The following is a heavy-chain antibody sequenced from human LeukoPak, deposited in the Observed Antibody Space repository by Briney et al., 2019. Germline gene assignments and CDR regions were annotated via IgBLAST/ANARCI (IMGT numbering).Heavy chain of an antibody. D-gene: IGHD6-19*01. CDR1: GFTFSIYG. V-gene: IGHV3-30*18. CDR2: ISYDGSNK. Sequence: GRSLRLSCAASGFTFSIYGMHWVRQAPGKGLEWVAVISYDGSNKYYADSVKGRVTISRDNSKNTLYLQMNSLRVDDTAVYYCAKVAGSSGRYSGGFDYWGQGTLVTVSS. CDR3: AKVAGSSGRYSGGFDY. J-gene: IGHJ4*02.